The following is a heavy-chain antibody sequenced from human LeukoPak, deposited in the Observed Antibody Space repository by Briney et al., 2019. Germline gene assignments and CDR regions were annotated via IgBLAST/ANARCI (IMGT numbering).Heavy chain of an antibody. V-gene: IGHV4-34*01. CDR3: ARGWADYYDSSGYYEPRNY. J-gene: IGHJ4*02. CDR2: INHSGST. CDR1: GGSFSGYY. D-gene: IGHD3-22*01. Sequence: SETLSLTCTVSGGSFSGYYWSWIRQPPGKGLEWIGEINHSGSTNYNPSLKSRVTISVDTSKNQFSLKLSSVTAADTAVYYCARGWADYYDSSGYYEPRNYWGQGTLVTVSS.